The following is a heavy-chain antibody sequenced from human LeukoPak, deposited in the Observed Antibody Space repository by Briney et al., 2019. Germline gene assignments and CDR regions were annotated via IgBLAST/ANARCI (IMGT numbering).Heavy chain of an antibody. V-gene: IGHV3-48*03. CDR3: ACSGSYVNYYYYMDV. CDR1: GFTFSSYE. D-gene: IGHD1-26*01. CDR2: ISSSGSTI. Sequence: PGGSLRLSCAASGFTFSSYEMNWVRQAPGKGLEWVSYISSSGSTIYYADSVKGRFTISRDNAKNSLYLQMNSLRAEDTAVYYRACSGSYVNYYYYMDVWGKGTTVTVSS. J-gene: IGHJ6*03.